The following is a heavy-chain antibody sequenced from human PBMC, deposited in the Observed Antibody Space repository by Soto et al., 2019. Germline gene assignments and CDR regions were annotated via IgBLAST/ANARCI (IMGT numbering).Heavy chain of an antibody. Sequence: PVGSLRLSCAASGFTFSHYNMNWVRQAPGKGLEWISYITDSSGTINYADSVKGRFTTSRDNAENSLFLQMNSLRVEDTAVYYCARDKGSSSWHSFDYWGQGTLVTVSS. J-gene: IGHJ4*02. CDR3: ARDKGSSSWHSFDY. D-gene: IGHD2-2*01. CDR1: GFTFSHYN. CDR2: ITDSSGTI. V-gene: IGHV3-48*01.